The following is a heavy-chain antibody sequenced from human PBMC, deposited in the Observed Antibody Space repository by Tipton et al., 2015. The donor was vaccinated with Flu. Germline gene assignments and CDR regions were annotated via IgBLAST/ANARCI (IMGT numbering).Heavy chain of an antibody. CDR1: GFTFDDYA. D-gene: IGHD3-10*01. CDR2: ISWNSGSI. CDR3: AKDMGRGYYGSGSYYKYYGMEV. V-gene: IGHV3-9*01. Sequence: SLRLSCAASGFTFDDYAMHWVRQAPGKGLEWVSGISWNSGSIGYADSVKGRFTISRDNAKNSLYLQMNSLRAEETALYYCAKDMGRGYYGSGSYYKYYGMEVWGQGNTVTVSS. J-gene: IGHJ6*02.